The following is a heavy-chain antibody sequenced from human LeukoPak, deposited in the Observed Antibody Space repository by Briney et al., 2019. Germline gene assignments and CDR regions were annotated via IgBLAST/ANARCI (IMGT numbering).Heavy chain of an antibody. CDR2: ISSSSSYI. CDR1: GFTFSSYS. D-gene: IGHD1-26*01. CDR3: ANLAGARGDY. Sequence: TGGSLRLSCAASGFTFSSYSLNWVRQAPGKGLEWVSFISSSSSYIYYADSMKGRFTISRDDAKNSLYLQMNSLRAEDTALYYCANLAGARGDYWGQGTLVTVSS. J-gene: IGHJ4*02. V-gene: IGHV3-21*04.